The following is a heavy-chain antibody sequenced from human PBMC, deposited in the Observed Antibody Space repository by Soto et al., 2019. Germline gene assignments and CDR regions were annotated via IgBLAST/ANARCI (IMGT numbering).Heavy chain of an antibody. V-gene: IGHV1-69*13. CDR3: ARDSYGSGNQYYGMDV. J-gene: IGHJ6*02. CDR1: GGTFSSYA. CDR2: IIPIFGTA. Sequence: SVKVSCKASGGTFSSYAISWVRQAPGQGLEWMGGIIPIFGTANYAQKFQGRVTITADESTSTAYMELSSLRSEDTAVYYCARDSYGSGNQYYGMDVWGQGTTAPVSS. D-gene: IGHD3-10*01.